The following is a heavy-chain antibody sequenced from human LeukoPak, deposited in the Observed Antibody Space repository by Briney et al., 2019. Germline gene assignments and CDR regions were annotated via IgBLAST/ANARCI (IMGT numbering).Heavy chain of an antibody. D-gene: IGHD4-17*01. CDR3: ARGSDYGDYFDC. Sequence: SETLSLTCAVYGESFSGYYWSWIRQPPGKGLEWIAEINHSGSTNYNPSLKSRVTISVDTSKNQFSLKLSSVTAADTAVYYCARGSDYGDYFDCWGQGTLVTVSS. CDR1: GESFSGYY. J-gene: IGHJ4*02. V-gene: IGHV4-34*01. CDR2: INHSGST.